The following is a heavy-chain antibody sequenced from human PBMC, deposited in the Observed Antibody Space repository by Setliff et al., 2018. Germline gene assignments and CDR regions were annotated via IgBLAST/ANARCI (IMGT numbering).Heavy chain of an antibody. D-gene: IGHD2-2*01. CDR2: IYPGDSDT. CDR1: GYSFTSYW. J-gene: IGHJ3*02. CDR3: ARPGYCSSTSCSGAFDI. Sequence: GESLKISCKGSGYSFTSYWIGWVRQMPGKGLEWMGIIYPGDSDTRYSPSFQGQVTISADKSISTAYLQWSSLRASDTAMYYCARPGYCSSTSCSGAFDIWGQGTMVTVSS. V-gene: IGHV5-51*01.